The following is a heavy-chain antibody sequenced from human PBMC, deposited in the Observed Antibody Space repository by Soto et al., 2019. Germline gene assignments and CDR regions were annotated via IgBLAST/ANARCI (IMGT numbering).Heavy chain of an antibody. D-gene: IGHD1-7*01. Sequence: GGSLRLSCAASGFTFSSYAMSWVRQAPGKGLEWVSAISGSGGSTYYADSVKGRFTISRDNSKNTLYLQMNSLRAEDTAVYYWAKGPLTGTTPQLDYGGQETLVTSPS. CDR1: GFTFSSYA. V-gene: IGHV3-23*01. J-gene: IGHJ4*02. CDR2: ISGSGGST. CDR3: AKGPLTGTTPQLDY.